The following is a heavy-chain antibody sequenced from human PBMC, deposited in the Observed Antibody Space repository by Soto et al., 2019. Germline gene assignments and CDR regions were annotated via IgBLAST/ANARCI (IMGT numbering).Heavy chain of an antibody. V-gene: IGHV3-33*01. CDR2: IWYDGSNK. Sequence: GGSLRLSCAASGFTFSSYGMHWVRQAPGKGLEWVAVIWYDGSNKYYADSVKGRFTISRDNSKNTLYLQMNSLRAEDTAVYYCASSRIAAAVYGMDVWGQGTTVTVSS. D-gene: IGHD6-13*01. CDR3: ASSRIAAAVYGMDV. CDR1: GFTFSSYG. J-gene: IGHJ6*02.